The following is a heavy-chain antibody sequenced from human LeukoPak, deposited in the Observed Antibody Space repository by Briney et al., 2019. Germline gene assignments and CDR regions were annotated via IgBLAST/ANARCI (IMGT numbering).Heavy chain of an antibody. V-gene: IGHV4-34*01. CDR2: INHSGST. J-gene: IGHJ4*02. CDR3: ARGNLPGLGPQYYFDY. D-gene: IGHD3-16*01. CDR1: GGSFSGYY. Sequence: SETLSLTCAVYGGSFSGYYWSWIRQPPGKGLEWIGEINHSGSTNYNPSLKSRVTISVDTSKNQFSLKLSSVTAADTAVYYCARGNLPGLGPQYYFDYWGQGTLVTVSS.